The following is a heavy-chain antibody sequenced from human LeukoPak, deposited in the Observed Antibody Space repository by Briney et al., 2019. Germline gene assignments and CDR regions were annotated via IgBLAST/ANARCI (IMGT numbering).Heavy chain of an antibody. D-gene: IGHD3-3*01. J-gene: IGHJ5*02. CDR2: IYTSGST. V-gene: IGHV4-4*09. CDR1: GGSISSYY. Sequence: SETLSLTCTVSGGSISSYYWSWIRQPPGKGLEWIGYIYTSGSTNYNPSLKSRVTISVDTSKNQFSLKLSSVTAADTAVYYCARDLVLRFLETGFDPWGQGTLVTVSS. CDR3: ARDLVLRFLETGFDP.